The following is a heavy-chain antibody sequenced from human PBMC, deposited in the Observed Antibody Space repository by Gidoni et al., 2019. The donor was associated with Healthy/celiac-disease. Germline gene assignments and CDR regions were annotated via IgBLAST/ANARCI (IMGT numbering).Heavy chain of an antibody. Sequence: QVQLQESGPGLVKPSETLAPPRTVSCGSTLRYCWSWIRQPAGKGLEWIGRRYTSGSTNYNPSLKSRVTMSVDTTKNQFSLKLSSGTAADTAVYYCARDGVGSSWYVWNYGMDVWGQGTTVTVSS. D-gene: IGHD6-13*01. CDR1: CGSTLRYC. J-gene: IGHJ6*02. V-gene: IGHV4-4*07. CDR2: RYTSGST. CDR3: ARDGVGSSWYVWNYGMDV.